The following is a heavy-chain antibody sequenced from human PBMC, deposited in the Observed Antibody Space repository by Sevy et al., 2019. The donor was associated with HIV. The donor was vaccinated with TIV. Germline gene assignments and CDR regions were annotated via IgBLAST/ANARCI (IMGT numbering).Heavy chain of an antibody. V-gene: IGHV3-30*18. D-gene: IGHD6-19*01. CDR3: AKVSLPVAGTRGYFDY. Sequence: GGSLRLSCTASGFTLSSYGMHWVRQAPGKGLEWVAVISYDGSNKYYADSVKGRFTISRDNSKNTLYLQMNSLRAEDTAVYYCAKVSLPVAGTRGYFDYWGQGTLVTVSS. J-gene: IGHJ4*02. CDR2: ISYDGSNK. CDR1: GFTLSSYG.